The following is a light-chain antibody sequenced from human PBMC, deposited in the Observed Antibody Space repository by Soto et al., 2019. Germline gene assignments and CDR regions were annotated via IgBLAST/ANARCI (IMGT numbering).Light chain of an antibody. CDR2: GTS. CDR3: QHYGDSSWT. V-gene: IGKV3-20*01. CDR1: HSDSDTL. Sequence: EIVLTQSPGTLSLSPGERATLSCRADHSDSDTLLTWFQHKPGQAPRLLIFGTSNRAPGIPDRFSGSGSGTDFTLTITRLEPDDFAVYYCQHYGDSSWTFGQGTKVEI. J-gene: IGKJ1*01.